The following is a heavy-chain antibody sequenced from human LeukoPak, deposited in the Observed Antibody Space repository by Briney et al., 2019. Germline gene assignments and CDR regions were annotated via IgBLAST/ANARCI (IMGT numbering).Heavy chain of an antibody. J-gene: IGHJ5*02. V-gene: IGHV3-11*01. CDR2: INIGGTNT. CDR3: ATDGAGFDT. CDR1: GFTFNDYY. Sequence: GGSPRLSCAASGFTFNDYYMSWIRLAPGKGLEWLSYINIGGTNTHYADSVKGRFTISRDNAKKSLYLEMNNLRAEDTAVYYCATDGAGFDTWGQGVLVTVSS.